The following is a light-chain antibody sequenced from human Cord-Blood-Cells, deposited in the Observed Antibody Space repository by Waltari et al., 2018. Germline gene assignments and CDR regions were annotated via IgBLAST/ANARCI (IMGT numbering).Light chain of an antibody. CDR2: DVS. Sequence: QSALTQPASVSGSPGQTITISCTGTSSDVGGYNYVSWYQQHPGKAPKLMIYDVSNRPAGVSNLYAGSNSGNTASLTISGRQAEDDADYYCSSYTSSSTLVFGGGTKLSVL. CDR1: SSDVGGYNY. V-gene: IGLV2-14*01. J-gene: IGLJ2*01. CDR3: SSYTSSSTLV.